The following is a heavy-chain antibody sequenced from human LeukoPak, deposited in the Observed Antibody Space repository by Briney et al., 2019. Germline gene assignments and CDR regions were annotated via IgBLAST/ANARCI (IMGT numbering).Heavy chain of an antibody. D-gene: IGHD6-13*01. CDR1: GYSFTTYW. V-gene: IGHV5-51*01. J-gene: IGHJ4*02. CDR3: ARSYITAAGLDY. CDR2: IYPGDSDT. Sequence: GESLKISCKGSGYSFTTYWIAWVRQMPGKGLEWMGMIYPGDSDTRYSPSFQGQVTISADKSINTAYLQWSSLRASDTAMYYCARSYITAAGLDYWGQGTLVTVSS.